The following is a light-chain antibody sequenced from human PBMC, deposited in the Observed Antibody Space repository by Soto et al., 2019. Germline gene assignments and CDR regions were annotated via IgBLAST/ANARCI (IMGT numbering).Light chain of an antibody. CDR1: QSVSYY. V-gene: IGKV3-20*01. J-gene: IGKJ1*01. CDR2: GAS. CDR3: QQYGSSPPWT. Sequence: EIVLTQSPATLSLSPGVGATLSCRASQSVSYYLAWYQQKPGQAPRLLIYGASSRATGIPDRFSGSGSGTDFTLTISRLEPEDFAVYYCQQYGSSPPWTFGQGTKVDIK.